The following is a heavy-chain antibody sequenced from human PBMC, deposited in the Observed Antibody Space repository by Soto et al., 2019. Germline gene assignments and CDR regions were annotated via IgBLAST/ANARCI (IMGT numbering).Heavy chain of an antibody. Sequence: PAGALSLTSSVSGGSISASYWSWIRQPPGKGLEWIGYIYYTGSTYYNPSLKSRVTISRDTSKKQFSLDLTSVTAEDTAVYYCERDICFGELSGRYYHYGMAVWGTGTTVPVSS. D-gene: IGHD3-16*02. V-gene: IGHV4-59*01. CDR2: IYYTGST. J-gene: IGHJ6*04. CDR1: GGSISASY. CDR3: ERDICFGELSGRYYHYGMAV.